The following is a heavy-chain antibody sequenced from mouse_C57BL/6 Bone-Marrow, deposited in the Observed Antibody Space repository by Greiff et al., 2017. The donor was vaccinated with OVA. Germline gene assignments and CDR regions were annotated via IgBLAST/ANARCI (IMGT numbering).Heavy chain of an antibody. Sequence: VQLQQPGAELVQPGASVTMSCKASGYTFTSYWITWVKQRPGQGLEWIGDIYPGSGSTNYNEKFKSKATLTVDTSSSTAYMQLSSLTSEDSAVYYCARGGAYYPSYFDYWGQGTTLTVSS. CDR3: ARGGAYYPSYFDY. D-gene: IGHD2-10*01. V-gene: IGHV1-55*01. CDR2: IYPGSGST. J-gene: IGHJ2*01. CDR1: GYTFTSYW.